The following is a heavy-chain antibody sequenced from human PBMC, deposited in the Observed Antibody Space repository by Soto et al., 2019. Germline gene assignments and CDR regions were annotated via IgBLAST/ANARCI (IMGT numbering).Heavy chain of an antibody. D-gene: IGHD3-22*01. CDR1: GFTFSSYA. Sequence: QVQLVESGGGVVQPERSLRLSCAASGFTFSSYAMHWVRQAPGKGLEWVAVISYDGSNKYYADSVKGRFTISRDNSKNTLYLQMNSLRAEDTAVYYCASGRGRYYYVWYFDLWGRGTLVTVSS. CDR2: ISYDGSNK. CDR3: ASGRGRYYYVWYFDL. V-gene: IGHV3-30-3*01. J-gene: IGHJ2*01.